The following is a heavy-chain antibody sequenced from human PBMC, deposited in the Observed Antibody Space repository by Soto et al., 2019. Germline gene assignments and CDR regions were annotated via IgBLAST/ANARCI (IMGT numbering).Heavy chain of an antibody. J-gene: IGHJ4*02. CDR3: ARRPKRGSYSWCFDY. CDR1: GGSITSNAYY. CDR2: IYYSGSA. Sequence: QLQLQESGPGLVKPSETLSLTCTVSGGSITSNAYYWGWIRQPPGKGLEWLGYIYYSGSASYNPALKSRVTMSVDPSKNHFSLKLSSVTAADTAVYYCARRPKRGSYSWCFDYWGQGTLVTVSS. D-gene: IGHD1-26*01. V-gene: IGHV4-39*01.